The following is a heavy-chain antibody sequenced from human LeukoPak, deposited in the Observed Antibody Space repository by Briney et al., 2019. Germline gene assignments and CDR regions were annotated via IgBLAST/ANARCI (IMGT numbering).Heavy chain of an antibody. V-gene: IGHV4-59*01. CDR3: ARSPLYYDILTGYYAYYFDY. Sequence: SETLSLTCTVSGGSISSYYWSWIRQPPGKGLEWIGYIYYSGSTNYNPSLKSRVTISVDTSKNQFSLKLSSVTAADTAVYYCARSPLYYDILTGYYAYYFDYWGQGTLVTVSS. D-gene: IGHD3-9*01. CDR2: IYYSGST. CDR1: GGSISSYY. J-gene: IGHJ4*02.